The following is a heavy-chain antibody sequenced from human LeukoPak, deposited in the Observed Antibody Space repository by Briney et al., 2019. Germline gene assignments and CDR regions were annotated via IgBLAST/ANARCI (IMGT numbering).Heavy chain of an antibody. Sequence: GGSQRLSCSASGFTFSTLSMHWVRQAPGKGLEYVSGSSSNGGSTYYADSVKGRFTISRDNSKNTLYLQMSSLRPEDTAVYYCVNQISGWVYWGQGTLVTVSS. J-gene: IGHJ4*02. CDR3: VNQISGWVY. V-gene: IGHV3-64D*06. CDR2: SSSNGGST. D-gene: IGHD6-19*01. CDR1: GFTFSTLS.